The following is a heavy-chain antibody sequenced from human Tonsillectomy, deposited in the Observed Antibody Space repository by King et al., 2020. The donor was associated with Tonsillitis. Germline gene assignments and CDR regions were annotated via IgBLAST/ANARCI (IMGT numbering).Heavy chain of an antibody. Sequence: EVQLVESGGGLVQPGGSLRLSCAASGFTFSSYWMSWVRQAPGKGLEWVANIRQDGSEKFYVDSVKGRFTISRDNANNSLCLQLNSLRAEDTAVYYCARGLAAAGIRSFYFDYWGQGTLVTVSS. J-gene: IGHJ4*02. CDR2: IRQDGSEK. CDR1: GFTFSSYW. CDR3: ARGLAAAGIRSFYFDY. D-gene: IGHD6-13*01. V-gene: IGHV3-7*03.